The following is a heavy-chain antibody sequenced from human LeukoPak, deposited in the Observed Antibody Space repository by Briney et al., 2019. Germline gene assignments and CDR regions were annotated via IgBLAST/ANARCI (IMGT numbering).Heavy chain of an antibody. V-gene: IGHV1-69*01. D-gene: IGHD2-2*01. CDR2: IIPIFGTA. Sequence: SVKVSCKASGGTFISYAISWVRQAPGQGLEWMGGIIPIFGTANYAQKFQGRVTITADGSTSTAYMELSSLRSEDTAVYYCAKGPNCSSTSCYVGYYYYGMDVWGQGTTVTVSS. CDR1: GGTFISYA. CDR3: AKGPNCSSTSCYVGYYYYGMDV. J-gene: IGHJ6*02.